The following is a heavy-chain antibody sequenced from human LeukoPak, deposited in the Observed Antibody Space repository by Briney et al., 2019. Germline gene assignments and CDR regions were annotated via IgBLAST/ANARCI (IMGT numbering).Heavy chain of an antibody. V-gene: IGHV4-59*08. J-gene: IGHJ5*02. CDR2: FYYSGST. D-gene: IGHD3-10*01. CDR1: GGSISSYY. Sequence: SETLSLTCTVSGGSISSYYWSWIRQPPGKGLEWIGSFYYSGSTNYNPSLKSRVTISVDMSKNQFSLKLSSVTAADTAVYYCARQYYGFDPWGQGTLVTVSS. CDR3: ARQYYGFDP.